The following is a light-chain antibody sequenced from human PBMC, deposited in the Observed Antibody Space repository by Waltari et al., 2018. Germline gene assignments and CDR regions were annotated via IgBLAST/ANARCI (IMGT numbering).Light chain of an antibody. CDR1: QSVGRS. J-gene: IGKJ1*01. V-gene: IGKV3-20*01. Sequence: EIVLTQSPGTLSLSPGERATLSCRASQSVGRSLAWYQPKPGQAPRLLIYGASNRATGIPDRFSGGGSGTDFSLTISRLESEDFAAYHCQHYVSLPVTFGQGTKVEIK. CDR2: GAS. CDR3: QHYVSLPVT.